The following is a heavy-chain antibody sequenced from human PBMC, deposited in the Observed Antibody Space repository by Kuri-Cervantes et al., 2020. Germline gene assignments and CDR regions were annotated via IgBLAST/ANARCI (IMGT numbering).Heavy chain of an antibody. J-gene: IGHJ4*02. CDR3: NLVGATTKIRTLDY. Sequence: GSLRLSCAVYGGSFSGYYWSWIRQPPGKGLEWIGEINHSGSTNYNPSLKSRVTISVDTSKNQFSLKLSSVTAADTAVYYCNLVGATTKIRTLDYWGQGTLVTVSS. V-gene: IGHV4-34*03. D-gene: IGHD1-26*01. CDR2: INHSGST. CDR1: GGSFSGYY.